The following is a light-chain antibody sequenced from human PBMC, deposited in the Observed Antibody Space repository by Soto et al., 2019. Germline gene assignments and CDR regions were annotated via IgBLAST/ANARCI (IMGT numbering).Light chain of an antibody. V-gene: IGKV3-11*01. CDR1: QSVGSD. CDR3: QQRANWPT. Sequence: EIVMTQSPATLSVSPGERATLSCRASQSVGSDLAWYQQKPGQAPRLLIYDASSRATGVPARFSGGGSGTDFTLTISSLEPEDFAVYYCQQRANWPTFGQGTKVDIK. CDR2: DAS. J-gene: IGKJ1*01.